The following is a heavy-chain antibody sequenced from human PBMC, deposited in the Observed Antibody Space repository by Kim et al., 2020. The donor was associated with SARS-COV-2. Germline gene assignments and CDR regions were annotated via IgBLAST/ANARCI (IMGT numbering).Heavy chain of an antibody. D-gene: IGHD1-1*01. V-gene: IGHV1-69*13. J-gene: IGHJ1*01. CDR2: IIPIFGTA. Sequence: SVKVSCKASGGTFSSYAISWVRQAPGQGLEWMGGIIPIFGTANYAQKFQGRVTITADESTSTAYMELSSLRSEDTAVYYCASPKDIQYNWNDGEYFQHWGQGTLVTVSS. CDR1: GGTFSSYA. CDR3: ASPKDIQYNWNDGEYFQH.